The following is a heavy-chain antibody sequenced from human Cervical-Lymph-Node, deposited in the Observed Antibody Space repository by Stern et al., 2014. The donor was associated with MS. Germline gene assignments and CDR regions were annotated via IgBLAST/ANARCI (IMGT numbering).Heavy chain of an antibody. CDR1: GFSLYNSRMG. J-gene: IGHJ6*02. V-gene: IGHV2-26*01. Sequence: QVTLRESGPELVKPTETLTLTCTVSGFSLYNSRMGVSWIRQPPGKDLEWLTHIFSKDEKPYSISLKSRLTISKETSNSQVVLAMTKLDPVDTAPYYCARMTADYGHMDVWGQGTTVTVSS. D-gene: IGHD3-16*01. CDR3: ARMTADYGHMDV. CDR2: IFSKDEK.